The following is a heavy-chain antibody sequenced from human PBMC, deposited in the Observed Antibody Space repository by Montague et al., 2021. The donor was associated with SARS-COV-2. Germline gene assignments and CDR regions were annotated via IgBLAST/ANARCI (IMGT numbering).Heavy chain of an antibody. J-gene: IGHJ3*01. Sequence: SETLSLTCTVSGGSITNNIDYWAWIRQPPGKGLEWIGSTYYTGNTYYNPSLKSRVTISVVTSKNHFTLKLSSVTAAETAVYYCARLKRYFDSSGFPSAFDFWGQGTKVTVSS. CDR3: ARLKRYFDSSGFPSAFDF. CDR1: GGSITNNIDY. D-gene: IGHD3-22*01. CDR2: TYYTGNT. V-gene: IGHV4-39*02.